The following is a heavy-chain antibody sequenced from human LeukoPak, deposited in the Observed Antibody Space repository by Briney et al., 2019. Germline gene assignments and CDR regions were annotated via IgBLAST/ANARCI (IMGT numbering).Heavy chain of an antibody. CDR2: ISWNSGSI. Sequence: LPGGSLRLSCAASGFTFDDYAMHWVRQAPGKGLEWVSGISWNSGSIGYADSVKGRFTISRDNAKNSLYLQMNSLRAEDTALYYCAKDALTQLVPSYFDYWGQGTLVTVSS. D-gene: IGHD6-13*01. CDR3: AKDALTQLVPSYFDY. V-gene: IGHV3-9*01. J-gene: IGHJ4*02. CDR1: GFTFDDYA.